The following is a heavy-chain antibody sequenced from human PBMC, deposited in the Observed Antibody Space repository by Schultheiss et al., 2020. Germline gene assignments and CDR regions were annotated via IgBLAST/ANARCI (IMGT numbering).Heavy chain of an antibody. V-gene: IGHV3-23*01. D-gene: IGHD2-2*01. CDR3: ASKPYCSSTSCPLSDYYYYGMDV. J-gene: IGHJ6*02. CDR2: ISGSGGST. CDR1: GFTFSSYA. Sequence: GGSLRLSCAASGFTFSSYAMSWVRQAPGKGLEWVSGISGSGGSTYYADSVKGRFTISRDNSKNTLYLQMNSLRAEDTAVYYCASKPYCSSTSCPLSDYYYYGMDVWGQGTTVTVSS.